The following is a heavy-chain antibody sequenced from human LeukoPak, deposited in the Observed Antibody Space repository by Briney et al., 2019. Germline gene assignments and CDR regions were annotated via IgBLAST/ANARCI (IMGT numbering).Heavy chain of an antibody. D-gene: IGHD3-16*01. Sequence: PGGSLRLSCAASGFTFSSYAMRWVRQAPGKGLEWVANIKQDGSEKYYVDSVKGRFTISRDNAKNSLYLQMNSLRAEDTAVYYCARPITFGGAFDYWGQGTLVTVPS. V-gene: IGHV3-7*01. J-gene: IGHJ4*02. CDR1: GFTFSSYA. CDR3: ARPITFGGAFDY. CDR2: IKQDGSEK.